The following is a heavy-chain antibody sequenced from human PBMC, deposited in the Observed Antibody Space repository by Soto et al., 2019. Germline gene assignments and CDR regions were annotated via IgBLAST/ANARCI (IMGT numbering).Heavy chain of an antibody. CDR3: ARGRKYDVLTGYNDY. J-gene: IGHJ4*02. CDR2: INDNGAIT. D-gene: IGHD3-9*01. CDR1: GFTFSDYW. Sequence: EVELLESGGGLVQPGGSLRLSCEASGFTFSDYWMHWFRQFPGGGLVWVARINDNGAITSYADAVKGRFTVSRDNANSTMFLQMTSLTADDTAIYYCARGRKYDVLTGYNDYWGQGTLVTVSS. V-gene: IGHV3-74*01.